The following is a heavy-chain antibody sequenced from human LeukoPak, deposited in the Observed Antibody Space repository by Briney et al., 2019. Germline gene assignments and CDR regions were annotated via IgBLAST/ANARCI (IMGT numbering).Heavy chain of an antibody. J-gene: IGHJ4*02. CDR2: ISGSGGST. CDR1: GFTFNSYA. CDR3: AKSIVATHQYFDY. Sequence: GGSLRLSCAASGFTFNSYAMNWVRQAPGKGLEWVSSISGSGGSTNYADSVKGRFTISRDNSRNTVYLQMNSLRAEDTAVYYCAKSIVATHQYFDYWGQGTLVTVSS. D-gene: IGHD5-12*01. V-gene: IGHV3-23*01.